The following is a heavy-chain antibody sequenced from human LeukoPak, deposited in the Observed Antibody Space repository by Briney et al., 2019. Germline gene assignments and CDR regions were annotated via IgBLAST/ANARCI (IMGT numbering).Heavy chain of an antibody. CDR1: GGSISSYY. D-gene: IGHD2-15*01. Sequence: SETLSLTYTVSGGSISSYYWSWIRQPPGKGLEWIGYIYYSGSTNYNPSLKSRVTISVDTSKNQFSLKLSSVTAADTAVYYCARALPYCSGGSCYYFDYWGQGTLVTVSS. CDR2: IYYSGST. J-gene: IGHJ4*02. V-gene: IGHV4-59*01. CDR3: ARALPYCSGGSCYYFDY.